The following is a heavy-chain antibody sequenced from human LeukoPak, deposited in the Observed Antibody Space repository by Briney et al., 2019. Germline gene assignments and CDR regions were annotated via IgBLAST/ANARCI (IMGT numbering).Heavy chain of an antibody. CDR3: VKIPRPDIFHI. J-gene: IGHJ3*02. V-gene: IGHV3-21*01. Sequence: GGSLRLSCAASGFSFSSYSMNWVRQAPGKGLEWVPSISSTSRSSYIFYAESVKGRFTISRDNTKNSLFLQMNSLVAEDTAVYFCVKIPRPDIFHIWGQGTRVTVSS. CDR2: ISSTSRSSYI. CDR1: GFSFSSYS. D-gene: IGHD2-15*01.